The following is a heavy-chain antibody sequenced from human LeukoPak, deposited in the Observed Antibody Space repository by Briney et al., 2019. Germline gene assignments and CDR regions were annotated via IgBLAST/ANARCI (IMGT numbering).Heavy chain of an antibody. V-gene: IGHV1-8*01. J-gene: IGHJ3*02. CDR2: MNPNSGNT. CDR1: GYTFTSYD. Sequence: ASVKVSCKASGYTFTSYDINWVRQATGQGLEWMGWMNPNSGNTGYAQKFQGRVTMTRNTSISTAYMELSSLRSEDTAVYYCATVATVVTPGAFDIWGQGTMVTVSS. CDR3: ATVATVVTPGAFDI. D-gene: IGHD4-23*01.